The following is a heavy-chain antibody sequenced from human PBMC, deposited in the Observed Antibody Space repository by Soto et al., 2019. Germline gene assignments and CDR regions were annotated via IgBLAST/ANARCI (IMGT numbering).Heavy chain of an antibody. Sequence: GGSLRLSCAASGFTFSHAWMSWVRQAPGKGLEWVARIKSTTDGETTDYAAPVKGRFTISRDDSKNTVYLQMNSLKTEDTAVYYRTTDPLTPSYTSAWKFLQQGGAYYNGMDVWGQGTTVTVSS. J-gene: IGHJ6*02. V-gene: IGHV3-15*01. CDR2: IKSTTDGETT. CDR1: GFTFSHAW. D-gene: IGHD1-1*01. CDR3: TTDPLTPSYTSAWKFLQQGGAYYNGMDV.